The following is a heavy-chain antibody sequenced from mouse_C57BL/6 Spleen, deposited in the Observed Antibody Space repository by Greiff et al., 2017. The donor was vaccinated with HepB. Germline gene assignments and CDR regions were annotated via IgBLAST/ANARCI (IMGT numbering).Heavy chain of an antibody. Sequence: VQLKQSGAELARPGASVKLSCKASGYTFTSYGISWVKQRTGQGLEWIGEIYPRSGNTYYNEKFKGKATLTADKSSSTAYMELRSLTSEDSAVYFCARSHYGSSPYAMDYWGQGTSVTVSS. J-gene: IGHJ4*01. CDR3: ARSHYGSSPYAMDY. CDR2: IYPRSGNT. D-gene: IGHD1-1*01. V-gene: IGHV1-81*01. CDR1: GYTFTSYG.